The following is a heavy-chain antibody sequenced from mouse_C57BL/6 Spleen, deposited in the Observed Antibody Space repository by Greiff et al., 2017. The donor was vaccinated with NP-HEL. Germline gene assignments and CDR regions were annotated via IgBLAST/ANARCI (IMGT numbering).Heavy chain of an antibody. CDR2: INPNYGTT. Sequence: LEESGPELVKPGASVKISCKASGYSFTDYNMNWVKQSNGKSLEWIGVINPNYGTTSYNQKFKGKATLTVDQSSSTAYMQLNSLTSEDSAVYYCARSVIYDGYSPFDYWGQGTTLTVSS. CDR3: ARSVIYDGYSPFDY. CDR1: GYSFTDYN. D-gene: IGHD2-3*01. J-gene: IGHJ2*01. V-gene: IGHV1-39*01.